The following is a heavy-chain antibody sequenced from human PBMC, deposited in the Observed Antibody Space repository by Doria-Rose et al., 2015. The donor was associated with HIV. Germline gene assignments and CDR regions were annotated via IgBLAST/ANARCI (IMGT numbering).Heavy chain of an antibody. CDR2: IFYTGST. Sequence: QVQLQESGPGLVKPSETLSLTCSFSGGSISHYYWSWIRQPPGKGLEYIGDIFYTGSTNYSPSLKSRVSISIDTSKNKFSLRLSSVTAADTAVYYCARVLSGTYDYWGQGTLVTVSS. CDR1: GGSISHYY. V-gene: IGHV4-59*01. J-gene: IGHJ4*02. CDR3: ARVLSGTYDY. D-gene: IGHD1-26*01.